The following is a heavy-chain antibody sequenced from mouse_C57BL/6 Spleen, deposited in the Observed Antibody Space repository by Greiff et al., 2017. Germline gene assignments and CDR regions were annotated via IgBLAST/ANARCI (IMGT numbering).Heavy chain of an antibody. Sequence: DVMLVASGGGLVKPGGSLKLSCAASVFTFSDYGMHWVRQAPEKGLEWVAYISSGSSTLYYADTVKGRFTISRDNAKNTLFLQMTSLMSEDTAMYYCARSYGDYFDYWGQGTTLTVSS. D-gene: IGHD1-1*01. CDR1: VFTFSDYG. CDR3: ARSYGDYFDY. CDR2: ISSGSSTL. J-gene: IGHJ2*01. V-gene: IGHV5-17*01.